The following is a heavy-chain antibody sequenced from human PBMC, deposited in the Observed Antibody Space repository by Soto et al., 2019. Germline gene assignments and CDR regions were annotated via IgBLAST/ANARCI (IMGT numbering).Heavy chain of an antibody. V-gene: IGHV1-18*04. J-gene: IGHJ4*02. CDR3: VRVDYYDSSGYYGY. Sequence: QVQLVQSGAEVKKPGASVKVSCKASGYTFTIYGISWVRQAPGQGLEWMVWISGYNVNTDYAQNLHDRVTLTTDASTSSGYTELRSIRSDDTAVYYCVRVDYYDSSGYYGYWGQGTLITVSS. D-gene: IGHD3-22*01. CDR2: ISGYNVNT. CDR1: GYTFTIYG.